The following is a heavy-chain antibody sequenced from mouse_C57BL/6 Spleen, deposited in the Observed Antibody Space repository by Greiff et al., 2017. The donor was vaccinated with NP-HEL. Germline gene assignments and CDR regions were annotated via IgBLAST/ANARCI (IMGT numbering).Heavy chain of an antibody. D-gene: IGHD2-3*01. CDR2: IYPRSGNT. CDR3: ANGNDGHYGGY. V-gene: IGHV1-81*01. J-gene: IGHJ2*01. CDR1: GYTFTSYG. Sequence: VQLQQSGAELARPGASVKLSCKASGYTFTSYGISWVKQRTGQGLEWIGEIYPRSGNTHYNEKFKGKATLTADKSSSTAYMELRSLTSEDSAVYFCANGNDGHYGGYWGQGTTLTVSS.